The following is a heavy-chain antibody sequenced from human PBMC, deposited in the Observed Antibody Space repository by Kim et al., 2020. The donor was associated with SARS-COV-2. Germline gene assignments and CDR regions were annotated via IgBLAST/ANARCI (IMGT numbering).Heavy chain of an antibody. CDR3: AKDRGRTLVGVATGALGY. Sequence: GGSLRLSCAASGFTFSSYAMSWVRQAPGKGLEWVSAISGSGGSTYYADSVKGRFTISRDNSKNTLYLQMNSLRAEDTAVYYCAKDRGRTLVGVATGALGYWGQGTLVTVSS. CDR2: ISGSGGST. CDR1: GFTFSSYA. D-gene: IGHD1-26*01. J-gene: IGHJ4*02. V-gene: IGHV3-23*01.